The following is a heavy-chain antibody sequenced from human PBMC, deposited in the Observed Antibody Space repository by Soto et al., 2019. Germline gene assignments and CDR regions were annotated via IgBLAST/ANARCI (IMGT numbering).Heavy chain of an antibody. CDR1: CGSINTFY. CDR2: IFCSGST. V-gene: IGHV4-4*07. J-gene: IGHJ4*02. Sequence: PSETLSLTCTVSCGSINTFYWPWVRQPAGKGLEWIGRIFCSGSTSFNPSLESRVATSVDPSKNHFSLNLSSVTAADMAVYYCAREGSYSAYNFAHGIQLWSFDFWGQGALVTVSS. CDR3: AREGSYSAYNFAHGIQLWSFDF. D-gene: IGHD5-12*01.